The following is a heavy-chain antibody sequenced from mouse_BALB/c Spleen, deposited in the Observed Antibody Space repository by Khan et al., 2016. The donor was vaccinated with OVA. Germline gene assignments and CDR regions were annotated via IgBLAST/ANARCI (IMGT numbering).Heavy chain of an antibody. J-gene: IGHJ3*01. Sequence: QVQLKQSGPGLVQPSQSLSITCTVSGFSLTTYGVHWVRQSPGKGLEWLGGIWSGGMTDYNAPFISSLSISKDNSISHVFFKMNSLKANDTAIDYCARNYDYEEGLAYWGQGTLVTVSA. D-gene: IGHD2-4*01. CDR1: GFSLTTYG. CDR3: ARNYDYEEGLAY. V-gene: IGHV2-2*02. CDR2: IWSGGMT.